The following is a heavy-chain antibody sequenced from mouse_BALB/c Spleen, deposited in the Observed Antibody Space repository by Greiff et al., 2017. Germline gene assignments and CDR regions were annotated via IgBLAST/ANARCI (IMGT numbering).Heavy chain of an antibody. J-gene: IGHJ4*01. Sequence: EVQLVESGGDLVKPGGSLKLSCAASGFTFSSYGMSWVRQTPDKRLEWVATISSGGSYTYYPDSVKGRFTISRDNAKNTLYLQMSSLKSEDTAMYYCARLHGAMDYWGQGTSVTVSS. CDR1: GFTFSSYG. V-gene: IGHV5-6*01. CDR2: ISSGGSYT. CDR3: ARLHGAMDY.